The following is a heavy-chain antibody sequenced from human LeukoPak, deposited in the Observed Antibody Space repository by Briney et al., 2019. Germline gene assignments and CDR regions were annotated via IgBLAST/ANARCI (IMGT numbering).Heavy chain of an antibody. CDR2: INHSGST. D-gene: IGHD6-13*01. CDR1: GGSFSGYY. CDR3: ARHRDIAAAGTGHYMDV. V-gene: IGHV4-34*01. Sequence: SETLSLTCAVYGGSFSGYYWSWIRQPPGKGLEWIGEINHSGSTYYNPSLKSRVTISVDTSKNQFSLKLSSVTAADTAVYYCARHRDIAAAGTGHYMDVWGKGTTVTVSS. J-gene: IGHJ6*03.